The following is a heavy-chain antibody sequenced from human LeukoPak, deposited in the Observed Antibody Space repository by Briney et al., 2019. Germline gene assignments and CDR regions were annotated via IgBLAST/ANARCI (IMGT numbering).Heavy chain of an antibody. CDR2: ITNSGTTR. V-gene: IGHV3-48*03. CDR3: ATNVFLRYAHRIGH. CDR1: GFTFSNYE. Sequence: GGSLRLSCAASGFTFSNYEMNWVRQAPGKGLEWVADITNSGTTRYYADSVKGRFTISRDNAKNSLYLQMNSLRAEDTTVYYYATNVFLRYAHRIGHWGQGTLVTVSS. D-gene: IGHD2/OR15-2a*01. J-gene: IGHJ4*02.